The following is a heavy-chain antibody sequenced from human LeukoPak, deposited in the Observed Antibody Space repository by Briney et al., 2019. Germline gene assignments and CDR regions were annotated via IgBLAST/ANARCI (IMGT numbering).Heavy chain of an antibody. CDR2: IYHSGST. D-gene: IGHD2-15*01. Sequence: PSETLSLTCAVSGYSISSGYYWGWIRQPPGKGLEWIGCIYHSGSTYYNPSLKSRVTISVDTSKNQFSLKLSSVTAADTAMYYCARGVGIDYWGQGTLVTVSS. J-gene: IGHJ4*02. V-gene: IGHV4-38-2*01. CDR3: ARGVGIDY. CDR1: GYSISSGYY.